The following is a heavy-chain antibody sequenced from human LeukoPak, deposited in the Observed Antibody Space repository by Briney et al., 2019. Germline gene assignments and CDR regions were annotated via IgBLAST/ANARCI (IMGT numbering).Heavy chain of an antibody. CDR2: IIPIFGTA. D-gene: IGHD6-13*01. J-gene: IGHJ5*02. V-gene: IGHV1-69*05. CDR3: ARLNKGSSSWYWGYNWFDP. CDR1: GGTFSSYA. Sequence: SVKVSCKASGGTFSSYAISWVRQAPGQGLEWMGGIIPIFGTANYAQKFQGRVTITTDESTSTAYMELSSLRSEDTAVYYCARLNKGSSSWYWGYNWFDPWGQGTLVTVSS.